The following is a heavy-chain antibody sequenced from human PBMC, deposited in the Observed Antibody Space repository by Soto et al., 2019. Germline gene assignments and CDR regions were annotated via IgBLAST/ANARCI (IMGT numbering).Heavy chain of an antibody. CDR2: ISSSSSYI. D-gene: IGHD3-10*01. CDR1: GFTFSSYS. Sequence: EVQLVESGGGLVKPGGSLRLSCAASGFTFSSYSMNWVRQAPGKGLEWVSSISSSSSYIYYADSVKGRFTISRDNAKNSLYLQMNSLRAEDTAVYDCARGLDGSGISDYWGQGTLVTVSS. CDR3: ARGLDGSGISDY. V-gene: IGHV3-21*01. J-gene: IGHJ4*02.